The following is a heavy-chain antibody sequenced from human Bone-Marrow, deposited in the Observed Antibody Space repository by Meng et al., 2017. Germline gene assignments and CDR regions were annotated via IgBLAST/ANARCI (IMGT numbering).Heavy chain of an antibody. CDR3: ATGAAAADH. D-gene: IGHD6-13*01. V-gene: IGHV4-34*01. Sequence: QVQLQQWGAGLLKPSETLSLTCAVYGGSFSGYYWSWIRQPPGKGLEWIGEINHSGSTNYNPSLKSRVTISVDTSKNQFSLKLSSVTAEDTAVYFCATGAAAADHWGQGTLVTVSS. J-gene: IGHJ4*02. CDR2: INHSGST. CDR1: GGSFSGYY.